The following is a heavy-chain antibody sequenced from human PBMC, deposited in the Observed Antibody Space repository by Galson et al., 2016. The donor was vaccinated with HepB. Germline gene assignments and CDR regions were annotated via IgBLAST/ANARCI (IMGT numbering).Heavy chain of an antibody. CDR1: GISLRSTEAD. CDR3: AHRASAGTRTPYFDD. CDR2: IYWDDDK. J-gene: IGHJ4*02. Sequence: ALVKPTQTLTLTCTISGISLRSTEADVGWIRQPPGKALEWLALIYWDDDKRYSPSLKSRLTITKDTSKNQVVLTMTNLDPVDTPTYYCAHRASAGTRTPYFDDWGQGTLVTVSS. V-gene: IGHV2-5*02. D-gene: IGHD6-13*01.